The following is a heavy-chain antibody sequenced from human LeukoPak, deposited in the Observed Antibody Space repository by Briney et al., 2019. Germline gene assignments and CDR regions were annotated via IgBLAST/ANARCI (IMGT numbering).Heavy chain of an antibody. CDR2: IYYSGST. D-gene: IGHD4-23*01. J-gene: IGHJ4*02. Sequence: PSETLSLTCTVSGGSISSYYWSWIRQPPGKGLECIGYIYYSGSTNYNPSLKSRVTISVDTSKNQFSLKLSSVTAADTAVYYCATSRYGGKGPFPFDYWGQGTLVTVSS. V-gene: IGHV4-59*08. CDR3: ATSRYGGKGPFPFDY. CDR1: GGSISSYY.